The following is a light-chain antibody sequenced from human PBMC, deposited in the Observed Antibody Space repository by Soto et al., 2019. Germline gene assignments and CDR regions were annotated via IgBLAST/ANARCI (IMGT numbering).Light chain of an antibody. J-gene: IGKJ4*01. Sequence: DIQMTQSPSSLSAFVGDRVTITCQASQDSNIYLNWYQQRPGKAPKLLIYDASNLATGVPSRFSGGGSETDFTFTISSLEPEDTATYYWQQYGNLPRPFGGGTKVEIK. CDR2: DAS. V-gene: IGKV1-33*01. CDR1: QDSNIY. CDR3: QQYGNLPRP.